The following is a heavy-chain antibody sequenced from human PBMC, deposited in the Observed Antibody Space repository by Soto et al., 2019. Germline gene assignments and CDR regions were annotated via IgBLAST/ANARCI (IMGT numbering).Heavy chain of an antibody. J-gene: IGHJ4*02. Sequence: EVQLVESGGGLVKPGGSLRLSCAASGFTFSSFNMDWVRQAPGKGLEWVSSISITGNYKYYADSLKGRFTISGDNAQNLLFLQMDSLRPEDTAVYYCASRRLGYCTGGTCPEFWGQGTLVTVTS. V-gene: IGHV3-21*01. D-gene: IGHD2-15*01. CDR3: ASRRLGYCTGGTCPEF. CDR2: ISITGNYK. CDR1: GFTFSSFN.